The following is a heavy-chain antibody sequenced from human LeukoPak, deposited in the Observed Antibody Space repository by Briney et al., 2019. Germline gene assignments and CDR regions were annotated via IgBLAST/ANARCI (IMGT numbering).Heavy chain of an antibody. CDR1: GFTFDGYA. V-gene: IGHV3-43*02. CDR3: AKDEYYYDSSGYGY. Sequence: PGGSLRLSCAASGFTFDGYAMHWVRQAPGKGLEWVSLISGDGGSTYYADSVKGRFTISRDNSKNSLYLQMNSLRTEDTALYYCAKDEYYYDSSGYGYWGQGTLVAVSS. D-gene: IGHD3-22*01. CDR2: ISGDGGST. J-gene: IGHJ4*02.